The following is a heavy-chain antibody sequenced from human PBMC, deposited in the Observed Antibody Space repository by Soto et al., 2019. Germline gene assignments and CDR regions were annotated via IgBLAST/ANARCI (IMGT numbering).Heavy chain of an antibody. CDR3: ARGPGYYFDY. CDR1: GYTFTSYA. V-gene: IGHV1-3*03. J-gene: IGHJ4*02. CDR2: INAGNANS. Sequence: ASVKVSCKASGYTFTSYAMHWVRQAPGQRLEWMGWINAGNANSVKGRFTISRDNSKNTLYLQMGSLRAEDMAVYYCARGPGYYFDYWGQGTLVTVSS.